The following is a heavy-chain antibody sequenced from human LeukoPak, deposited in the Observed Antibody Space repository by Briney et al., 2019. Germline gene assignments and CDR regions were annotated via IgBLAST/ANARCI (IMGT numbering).Heavy chain of an antibody. CDR1: GGSFSGYY. CDR3: AGARSYIDY. J-gene: IGHJ4*02. CDR2: INHSGST. V-gene: IGHV4-34*01. D-gene: IGHD3-10*01. Sequence: PSETLSLTCAVYGGSFSGYYWSWIRQPPGKGLEWIGEINHSGSTNYNPSLKSRVTISVDTSKNQFSLKLSSVTAADTAVYYCAGARSYIDYWGQGTLVTVSS.